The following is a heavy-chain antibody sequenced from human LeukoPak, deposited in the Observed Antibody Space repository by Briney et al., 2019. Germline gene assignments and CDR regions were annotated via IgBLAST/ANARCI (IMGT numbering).Heavy chain of an antibody. J-gene: IGHJ5*02. Sequence: PSDTLSLTCTVSGGSISSSSYYWGWFRQPPGKGLKWIGMIYYSGSTYYNPSLKSRLTISVDTSKNQFSLKLSSVTATDTAVYYCARRGYCSSTSCYEYWFDPWGQGTLVTVSS. CDR3: ARRGYCSSTSCYEYWFDP. CDR1: GGSISSSSYY. V-gene: IGHV4-39*01. D-gene: IGHD2-2*01. CDR2: IYYSGST.